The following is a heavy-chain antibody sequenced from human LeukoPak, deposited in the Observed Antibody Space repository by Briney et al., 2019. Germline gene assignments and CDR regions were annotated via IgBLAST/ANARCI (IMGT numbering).Heavy chain of an antibody. V-gene: IGHV4-4*02. Sequence: SGTLSLTCAVSGGSISSSNWWSWVRQPPGKGLEWIGEIYHSGSTNYNPSLRSRVTISVDTSKNQFSLKLSSVTAADTAVYYCARGNYDFWSGSRNWFDPWGQGTLVTVSS. J-gene: IGHJ5*02. CDR3: ARGNYDFWSGSRNWFDP. D-gene: IGHD3-3*01. CDR2: IYHSGST. CDR1: GGSISSSNW.